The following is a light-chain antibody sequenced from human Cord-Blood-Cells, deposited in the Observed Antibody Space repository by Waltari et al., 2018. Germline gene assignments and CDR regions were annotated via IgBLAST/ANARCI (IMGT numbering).Light chain of an antibody. V-gene: IGKV1-5*01. CDR3: QQYNSYSPYT. CDR2: DAS. Sequence: DIQMTQSPSTLSASVGDRVTITCRASQSISSWLAWYQQKPGKAPKLLICDASSLESGVPSRFSGSGSGTEFTHTISSLQPDDFATYYCQQYNSYSPYTFGQGTKLEIK. CDR1: QSISSW. J-gene: IGKJ2*01.